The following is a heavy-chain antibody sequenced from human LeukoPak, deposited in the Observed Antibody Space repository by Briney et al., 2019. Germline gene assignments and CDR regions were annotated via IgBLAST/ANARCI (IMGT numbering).Heavy chain of an antibody. CDR3: AREGTAGTNLNWFDP. Sequence: SETLSLTCTVSGGSISSYYWSWIRQPPGKGLEWIGDISYSGSTTFTPSLKSRVTISVDTSKNQFSLKLSSVTAADTAVYYCAREGTAGTNLNWFDPWGQGTLVTVSS. V-gene: IGHV4-59*01. CDR1: GGSISSYY. CDR2: ISYSGST. J-gene: IGHJ5*02. D-gene: IGHD1-1*01.